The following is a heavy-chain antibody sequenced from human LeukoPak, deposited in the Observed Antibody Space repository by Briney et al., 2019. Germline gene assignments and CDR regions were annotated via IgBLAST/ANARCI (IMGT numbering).Heavy chain of an antibody. D-gene: IGHD5-18*01. J-gene: IGHJ2*01. CDR3: AKDTASSWWYFDL. Sequence: GSLRLSCAASGFTFSSYEMNWVRQAPGKGLEWVSAITGSGGSTYYADSVKGWFTISRDNSKNTLYLQMNSLRAEDTAVYYCAKDTASSWWYFDLWGRGTLVTVSS. CDR2: ITGSGGST. V-gene: IGHV3-23*01. CDR1: GFTFSSYE.